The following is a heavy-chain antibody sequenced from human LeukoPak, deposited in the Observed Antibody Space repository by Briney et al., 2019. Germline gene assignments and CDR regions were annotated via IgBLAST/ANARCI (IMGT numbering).Heavy chain of an antibody. V-gene: IGHV3-23*01. Sequence: GGSLRLSCAASGFTFSSYAMSWVRRAPGKGLEWVSAISGSGGSTYYADSVKGRFTISRDNSKNTLYLQMNSLRAEDTAVYYCAKVGNSYYYYGMDVWGQGTTVTVSS. D-gene: IGHD4-23*01. CDR2: ISGSGGST. CDR3: AKVGNSYYYYGMDV. J-gene: IGHJ6*02. CDR1: GFTFSSYA.